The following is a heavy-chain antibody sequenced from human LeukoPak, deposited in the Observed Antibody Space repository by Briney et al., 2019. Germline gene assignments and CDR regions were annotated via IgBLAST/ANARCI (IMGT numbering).Heavy chain of an antibody. CDR2: ISYDGSNK. CDR3: AKDRRVAVLRYFDWLFSPTFDY. D-gene: IGHD3-9*01. J-gene: IGHJ4*02. V-gene: IGHV3-30*18. Sequence: GGSLRLSCAASGFTFSSYAMSWVRQAPGKGLEWVAVISYDGSNKYYADSVKGRFTISRDNSKNTLYLQMNSLRAEDTAVYYCAKDRRVAVLRYFDWLFSPTFDYWGQGTLVTVSS. CDR1: GFTFSSYA.